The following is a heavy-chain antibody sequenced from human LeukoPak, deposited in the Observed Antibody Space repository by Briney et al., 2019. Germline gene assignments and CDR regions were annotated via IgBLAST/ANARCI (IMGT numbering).Heavy chain of an antibody. V-gene: IGHV3-11*05. D-gene: IGHD6-13*01. CDR3: ARGFGSSRAFDI. J-gene: IGHJ3*02. CDR2: FSPGSDGT. Sequence: PGGSLRLSREGSGFTFSDYFMAWVRQSPGKGLQRVSYFSPGSDGTAHADSVKGRFTIPRDNGKNSLYLVMNTLTAEDTAVYYCARGFGSSRAFDIWGQGTVVTVSS. CDR1: GFTFSDYF.